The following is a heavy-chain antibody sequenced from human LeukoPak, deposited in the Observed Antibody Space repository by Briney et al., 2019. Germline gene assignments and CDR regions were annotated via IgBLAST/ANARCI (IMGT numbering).Heavy chain of an antibody. V-gene: IGHV3-49*04. J-gene: IGHJ4*02. CDR2: IRTKAYGGTT. CDR1: GFTFGDSA. CDR3: SRLGSSGSYFDY. Sequence: GGSLRLSCTASGFTFGDSAMNWVRQAPGQGLEWVGFIRTKAYGGTTEYAASVKGRFTSSRDDSKSIAYLQMNSLKTEDTAVYYCSRLGSSGSYFDYWGQGTLVTVSS. D-gene: IGHD1-26*01.